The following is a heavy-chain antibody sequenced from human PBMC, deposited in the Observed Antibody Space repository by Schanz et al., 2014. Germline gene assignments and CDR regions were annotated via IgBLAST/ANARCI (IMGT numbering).Heavy chain of an antibody. CDR2: LSGSGAGT. CDR1: GFTFSNYA. D-gene: IGHD6-19*01. V-gene: IGHV3-23*01. CDR3: AKDHPSSGWPAFDV. J-gene: IGHJ4*02. Sequence: EVQLLESGGGLVQPGGSLRLSCAASGFTFSNYAMGWVRQTPGKGLEWVSTLSGSGAGTFYADSVKGRFSISRDLSSNTLYLQMNSLRADDSAIYYCAKDHPSSGWPAFDVWGQGTLVTDSS.